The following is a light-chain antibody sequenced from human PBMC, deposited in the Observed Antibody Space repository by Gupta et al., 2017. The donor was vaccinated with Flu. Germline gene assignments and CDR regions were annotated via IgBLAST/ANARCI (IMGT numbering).Light chain of an antibody. CDR3: AAWDDRLSGWV. J-gene: IGLJ3*02. CDR2: RNN. V-gene: IGLV1-47*01. Sequence: QSVMTQPPSASGTPGQRVTISCSGSSSNIGNNHVYWYQQLPGTAPKLLIYRNNKRPSGVPDRFSGSKSGTSASLAISGLRSEDESDYYCAAWDDRLSGWVFGGGTKLTVL. CDR1: SSNIGNNH.